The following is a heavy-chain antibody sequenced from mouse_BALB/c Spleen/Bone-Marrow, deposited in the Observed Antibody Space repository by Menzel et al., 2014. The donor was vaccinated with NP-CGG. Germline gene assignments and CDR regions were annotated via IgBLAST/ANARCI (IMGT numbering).Heavy chain of an antibody. J-gene: IGHJ2*01. CDR2: IYYSGTI. CDR3: ARGYDYFDY. CDR1: GISITTGNYR. Sequence: EVRLQESGPGLVKPSQTVSLTCTVTGISITTGNYRWSWIRQFPGNKLEWIGYIYYSGTITYNPSLTSRTTITRDTSKNQFLLEMNSVTAEDATTYYCARGYDYFDYWGQDTTLTVSS. D-gene: IGHD2-2*01. V-gene: IGHV3-5*02.